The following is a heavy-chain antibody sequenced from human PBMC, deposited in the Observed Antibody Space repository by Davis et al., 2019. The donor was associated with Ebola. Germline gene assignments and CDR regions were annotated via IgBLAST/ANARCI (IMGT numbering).Heavy chain of an antibody. D-gene: IGHD4-17*01. CDR1: VITFSSYA. J-gene: IGHJ4*02. V-gene: IGHV3-21*04. Sequence: GESLKISCTDSVITFSSYAMTWVRQAPGKGLEWVSSISSSSSYIYYADSVKGRFTISRDNAKNSLYLQMNSLRGEDTAVYYCANHYGDYVFDYWGQGTLVTVSS. CDR2: ISSSSSYI. CDR3: ANHYGDYVFDY.